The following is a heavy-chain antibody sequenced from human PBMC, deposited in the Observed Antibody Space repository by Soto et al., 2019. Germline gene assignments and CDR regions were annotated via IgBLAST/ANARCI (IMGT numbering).Heavy chain of an antibody. V-gene: IGHV1-18*01. D-gene: IGHD2-15*01. CDR3: ARDSVAATALNWFDP. CDR2: ISAYNGNT. CDR1: GYTFTSYG. J-gene: IGHJ5*02. Sequence: ASVKVSCKASGYTFTSYGISWVRQAPGQGLEWMGWISAYNGNTNYAQKLQGRVTMTTDTSTSTAYMELRSLRSDDTAVYYCARDSVAATALNWFDPWGQGTLVTVSS.